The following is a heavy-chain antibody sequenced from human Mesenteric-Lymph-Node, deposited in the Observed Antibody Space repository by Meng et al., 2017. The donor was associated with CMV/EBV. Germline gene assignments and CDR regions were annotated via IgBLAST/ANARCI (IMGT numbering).Heavy chain of an antibody. Sequence: SETLSLTCIVSGDSMYNYYWNWIRQPPGKGLEWIGYIYHSGSTNYYPSLKSRVTMSVDTSKNQFSLKLSSVTAVDTAVYYCARGGVIGDAFDIWGQGTTVTVSS. CDR1: GDSMYNYY. D-gene: IGHD3-10*01. CDR2: IYHSGST. J-gene: IGHJ3*02. CDR3: ARGGVIGDAFDI. V-gene: IGHV4-59*01.